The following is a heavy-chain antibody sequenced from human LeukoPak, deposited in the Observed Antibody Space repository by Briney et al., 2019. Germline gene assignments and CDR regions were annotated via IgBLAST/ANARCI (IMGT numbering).Heavy chain of an antibody. CDR2: ISGSGGST. J-gene: IGHJ4*02. CDR1: GFTFSSYA. CDR3: AKLGVVIASPPDY. Sequence: QPGXSLRLSCAASGFTFSSYAMSWVRQAPGKGLEWVSAISGSGGSTYYADSVKGRFTIYRDNSKNTLYLQMNSLRAEDTAVYYCAKLGVVIASPPDYWGQGTLVTVSS. V-gene: IGHV3-23*01. D-gene: IGHD2-21*01.